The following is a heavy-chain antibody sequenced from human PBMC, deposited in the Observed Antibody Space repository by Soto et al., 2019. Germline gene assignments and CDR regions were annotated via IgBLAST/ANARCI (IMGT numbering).Heavy chain of an antibody. J-gene: IGHJ6*02. CDR1: GFTFSSYA. Sequence: GGSLRLSCAASGFTFSSYAMSWVRQAPGKGLEWVSSISGSGGGTYYADSVKGRFTFSRDNSKNTLYLQMSSVRAEDTAVYYCVGVGNYYGSFPYYGMDVWGQGTTVTVSS. V-gene: IGHV3-23*01. D-gene: IGHD3-10*01. CDR2: ISGSGGGT. CDR3: VGVGNYYGSFPYYGMDV.